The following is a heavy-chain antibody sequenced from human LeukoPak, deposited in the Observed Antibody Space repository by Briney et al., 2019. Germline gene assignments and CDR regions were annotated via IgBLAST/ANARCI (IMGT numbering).Heavy chain of an antibody. CDR2: IYSGGNT. CDR1: RFTVSSNS. J-gene: IGHJ4*02. D-gene: IGHD5-12*01. CDR3: ARDRLGYFDY. Sequence: GGSLRLSCAASRFTVSSNSMSWVRQAPGKGLEWVSIIYSGGNTYYADSVKGRFTISRDNSKNTLYLQMNSLRAEDTAVYYCARDRLGYFDYWGQGTPVTVSS. V-gene: IGHV3-66*02.